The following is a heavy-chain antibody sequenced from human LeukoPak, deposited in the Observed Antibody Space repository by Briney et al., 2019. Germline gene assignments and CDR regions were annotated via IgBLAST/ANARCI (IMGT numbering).Heavy chain of an antibody. Sequence: GGSLRLSCAASGFTFNSNAMSWVRQAPGKGLEWVTSISATGGSTNSADSVKGRFTISRDNAKNTLYLQMNSLRAEDTAVYYCAKEALGYWSGFDSWGLGTLVTVSS. CDR2: ISATGGST. J-gene: IGHJ4*02. CDR3: AKEALGYWSGFDS. D-gene: IGHD2-15*01. V-gene: IGHV3-23*01. CDR1: GFTFNSNA.